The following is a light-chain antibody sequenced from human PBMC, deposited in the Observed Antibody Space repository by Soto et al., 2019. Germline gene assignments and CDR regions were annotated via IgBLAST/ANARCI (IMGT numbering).Light chain of an antibody. Sequence: IVLTMSPATLSLSPWERATLSCRSSPSVTNYLSWYQQKPGQAPRLLIYGAFNRATGIPARFSGSGSGTDFTLTISSLEPEDFAVYYCQQRNIWPPVTFGQGTRLEIK. V-gene: IGKV3-11*01. CDR2: GAF. CDR3: QQRNIWPPVT. J-gene: IGKJ5*01. CDR1: PSVTNY.